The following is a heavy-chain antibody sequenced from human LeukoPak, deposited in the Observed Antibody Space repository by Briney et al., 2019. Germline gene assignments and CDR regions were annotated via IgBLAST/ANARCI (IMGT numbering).Heavy chain of an antibody. D-gene: IGHD4-23*01. J-gene: IGHJ3*02. CDR2: IIPIFGTA. Sequence: SVKVSCKTSGYTFTDYGIHWVRQAPGQGLEWMGGIIPIFGTANYAQKFQGRVTITADESTSTAYMELSSLRSEDTAVYYCASTEARIWHDYGGSPAFDIWGQGTMVTVSS. V-gene: IGHV1-69*13. CDR3: ASTEARIWHDYGGSPAFDI. CDR1: GYTFTDYG.